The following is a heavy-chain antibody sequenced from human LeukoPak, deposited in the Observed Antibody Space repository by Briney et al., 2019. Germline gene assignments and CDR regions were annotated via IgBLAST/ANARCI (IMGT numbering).Heavy chain of an antibody. Sequence: GGSLRLSCAASGFTFSSYGMHWVRQAPGKGLEWVAVISYDGSNKYYADSVKGRFTISRDNSKNTLYLQMNSLRAEDTAVYYCAKESAYGGYVDHGMDVWGQGTTVTVSS. CDR2: ISYDGSNK. V-gene: IGHV3-30*18. J-gene: IGHJ6*02. D-gene: IGHD5-12*01. CDR1: GFTFSSYG. CDR3: AKESAYGGYVDHGMDV.